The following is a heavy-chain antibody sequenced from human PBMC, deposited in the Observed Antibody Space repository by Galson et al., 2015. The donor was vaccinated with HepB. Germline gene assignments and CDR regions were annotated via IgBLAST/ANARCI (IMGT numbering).Heavy chain of an antibody. D-gene: IGHD6-19*01. CDR3: ARTIPVAEYFFDS. J-gene: IGHJ4*02. Sequence: SLRLSCAGSGFTFSSYEMNWVRQAPGKGLQWIAYISSGNTIFYADSVKGRFTISRDNAKNSLFLQMNSLRAEDTAVYYCARTIPVAEYFFDSWGQGTLVTVSS. CDR2: ISSGNTI. CDR1: GFTFSSYE. V-gene: IGHV3-48*03.